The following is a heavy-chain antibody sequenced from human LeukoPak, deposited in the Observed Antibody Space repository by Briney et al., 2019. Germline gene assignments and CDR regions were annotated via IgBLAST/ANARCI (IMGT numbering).Heavy chain of an antibody. CDR3: AKSPRPYGSGSYYPAGFDY. D-gene: IGHD3-10*01. V-gene: IGHV3-23*01. Sequence: GGSLRLSCAASGFTFSSYAMSWVRQAPGKGLEWVSAISGSGGSTYYADSVKGRFTISRDNSKNTLYLQMNSLRAEDTAVYYCAKSPRPYGSGSYYPAGFDYWGQGTLVTVSS. CDR2: ISGSGGST. J-gene: IGHJ4*02. CDR1: GFTFSSYA.